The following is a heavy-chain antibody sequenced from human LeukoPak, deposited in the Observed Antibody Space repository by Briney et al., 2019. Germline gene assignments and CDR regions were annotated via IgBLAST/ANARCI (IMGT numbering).Heavy chain of an antibody. V-gene: IGHV4-34*01. D-gene: IGHD3-22*01. Sequence: SETLSLTCAVYGGSFSGYYWSWIRQPPGKGLEWIGEINHSGSTNYNPSLKSRVTISVDTSKNQFSLKLSSVTAADTAVYYCASEVVVIFDAFDIWGQGTMVTVSS. CDR3: ASEVVVIFDAFDI. CDR1: GGSFSGYY. CDR2: INHSGST. J-gene: IGHJ3*02.